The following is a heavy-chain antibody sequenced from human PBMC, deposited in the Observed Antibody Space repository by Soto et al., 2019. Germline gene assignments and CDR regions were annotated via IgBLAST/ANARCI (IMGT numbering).Heavy chain of an antibody. CDR1: GGSISSGDYY. Sequence: QVQLQESGPGLVKPSQTLSLTCTVSGGSISSGDYYWSWIRQPPGKGLEWIGYIYYSGSTYYNPSLTRRVTISVDTSKNQFSLKLSSVTAADTAVYYCARDSFYGSGPTQFDPWGQGTLVIVSS. D-gene: IGHD3-10*01. CDR3: ARDSFYGSGPTQFDP. V-gene: IGHV4-30-4*01. J-gene: IGHJ5*02. CDR2: IYYSGST.